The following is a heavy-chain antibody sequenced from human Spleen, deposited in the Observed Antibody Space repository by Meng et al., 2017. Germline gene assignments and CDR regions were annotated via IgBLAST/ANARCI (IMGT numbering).Heavy chain of an antibody. D-gene: IGHD1-26*01. V-gene: IGHV1-2*02. Sequence: ASVKVSCKPSRYTITGYYMHWVRQAPGQGLEWMGWINPESGDTNYAQKFQGRVTMTWATSINTAYMELSRLRSDDTAIYFCARILGATRGWGQGTVVTGSS. CDR3: ARILGATRG. CDR1: RYTITGYY. CDR2: INPESGDT. J-gene: IGHJ3*01.